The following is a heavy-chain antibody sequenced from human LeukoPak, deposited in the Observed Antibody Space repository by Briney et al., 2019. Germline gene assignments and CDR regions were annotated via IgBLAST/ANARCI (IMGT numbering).Heavy chain of an antibody. CDR3: AKDAESSGWSYPDC. J-gene: IGHJ4*01. D-gene: IGHD6-19*01. CDR2: IGSGGNTM. V-gene: IGHV3-48*04. Sequence: GGSLRLSCAASGFTFSSYSMNWVRQAPGEGLEWVSDIGSGGNTMYYADSVKGRFTISRDNAKNSLYLQMNSLRAEDTAVYYCAKDAESSGWSYPDCWGQEPWSPSPQ. CDR1: GFTFSSYS.